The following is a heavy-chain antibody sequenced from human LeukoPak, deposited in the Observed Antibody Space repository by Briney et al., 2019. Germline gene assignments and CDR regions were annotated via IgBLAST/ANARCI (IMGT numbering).Heavy chain of an antibody. CDR2: IKPYNGGT. D-gene: IGHD2-2*01. V-gene: IGHV1-2*02. CDR3: ARDCGDIVVVPAAIGFDL. CDR1: GYSFTGYY. Sequence: AAVKVSCKASGYSFTGYYMHWVRQAPGQGLELMGWIKPYNGGTNYEQKVPGRVTMTRATSISTAYMELSRLRSNDTAEYYCARDCGDIVVVPAAIGFDLWGQGTMVTVSS. J-gene: IGHJ4*02.